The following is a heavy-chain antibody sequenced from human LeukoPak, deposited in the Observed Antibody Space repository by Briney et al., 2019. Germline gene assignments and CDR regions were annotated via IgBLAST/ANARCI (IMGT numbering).Heavy chain of an antibody. V-gene: IGHV3-23*01. CDR1: GFTFSSYA. J-gene: IGHJ4*02. CDR2: ISGNGGST. Sequence: PGGSLRLSCAASGFTFSSYAMNWVRQAPGKGLEWVSGISGNGGSTDYADSVKGRFTISRDNSKNTLYLQMNSLRAEDTAVYYCAKVRGHSSTYLNGDFDYWGQGTLVTASS. D-gene: IGHD6-13*01. CDR3: AKVRGHSSTYLNGDFDY.